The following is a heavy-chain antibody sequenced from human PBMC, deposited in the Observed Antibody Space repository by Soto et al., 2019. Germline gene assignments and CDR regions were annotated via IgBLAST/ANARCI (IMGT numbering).Heavy chain of an antibody. V-gene: IGHV4-59*01. CDR3: ARNRVPLSDDYESTGYDGAFDV. J-gene: IGHJ3*01. D-gene: IGHD3-22*01. CDR1: GVSIRDYF. Sequence: QVELQASGPGLVKPSETLSLACSVSGVSIRDYFWVWLRQPAGKGLEWIGYIHDTGSTKYNPSLKSRVTIAVDTSKNQVSLKISSVTAADMAVYYCARNRVPLSDDYESTGYDGAFDVWSQGTMVTVSS. CDR2: IHDTGST.